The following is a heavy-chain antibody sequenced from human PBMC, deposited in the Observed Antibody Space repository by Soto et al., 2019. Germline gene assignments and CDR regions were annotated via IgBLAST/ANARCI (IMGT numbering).Heavy chain of an antibody. D-gene: IGHD6-13*01. Sequence: GASVKVSCKASGRTLRSYAISWVRQAPGHGLEWMGGIIPIFRTRYYEQKFQDRVTITVDVSTNTAYMVVVRQRCQDTAIDSSARAGAYSSIWYWFDPCRQGTLVTVSS. CDR3: ARAGAYSSIWYWFDP. V-gene: IGHV1-69*13. J-gene: IGHJ5*02. CDR2: IIPIFRTR. CDR1: GRTLRSYA.